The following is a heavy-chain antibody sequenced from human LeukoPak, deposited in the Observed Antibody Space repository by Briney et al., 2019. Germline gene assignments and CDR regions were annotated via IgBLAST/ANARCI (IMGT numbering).Heavy chain of an antibody. Sequence: GEPLKISCQGSGYRFATYWIGWVRQMPGKGLEWMGIIYPGDSDTRYSPSFQGQVTISADESISTAYLQWSSLKASDTAMYYCARHPSSSSRDRFDYWGQGTLVTVSS. CDR3: ARHPSSSSRDRFDY. V-gene: IGHV5-51*01. CDR2: IYPGDSDT. CDR1: GYRFATYW. J-gene: IGHJ4*02. D-gene: IGHD6-13*01.